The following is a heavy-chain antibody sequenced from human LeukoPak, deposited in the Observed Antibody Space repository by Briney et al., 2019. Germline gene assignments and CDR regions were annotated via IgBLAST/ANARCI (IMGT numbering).Heavy chain of an antibody. D-gene: IGHD3-3*01. CDR1: GFTFSSYA. V-gene: IGHV3-23*01. Sequence: GGSLRLSCAASGFTFSSYAMSWVRQAPGKGLEWVSAISGSGGSTYYADSGKGRFTISRDNSKNTLYLQMNSLRAEDTAVYYCATALRFLEWNRGGQGTLVTVSS. J-gene: IGHJ4*02. CDR2: ISGSGGST. CDR3: ATALRFLEWNR.